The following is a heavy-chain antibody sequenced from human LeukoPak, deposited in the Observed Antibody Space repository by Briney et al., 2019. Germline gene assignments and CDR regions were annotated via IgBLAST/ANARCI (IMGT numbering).Heavy chain of an antibody. J-gene: IGHJ3*02. V-gene: IGHV4-59*01. CDR1: GGSISRYY. Sequence: SETLSLTCTVSGGSISRYYWSWIRQPPGKGLEWIGYIYYSGSTNYNPALKSRVTITVDTSKNQFSLKLSSVTAADTAVYYCARESTVTDAFDIWGQGTMVTVSS. CDR2: IYYSGST. D-gene: IGHD4-17*01. CDR3: ARESTVTDAFDI.